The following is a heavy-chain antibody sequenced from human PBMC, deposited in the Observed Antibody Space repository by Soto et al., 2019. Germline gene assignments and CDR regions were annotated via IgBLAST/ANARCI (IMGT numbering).Heavy chain of an antibody. Sequence: SETLSLTCTVSGGAISTYYWSWIRQPPGKGLEWIGYIHYSGSTNYNPSLKSRVSMSLDTSKNQFSLKLSSVTAADTAVYYCARPSGPDCDGDCYSCPLDHWGQGTLVTVSS. D-gene: IGHD2-21*02. J-gene: IGHJ4*02. CDR2: IHYSGST. CDR1: GGAISTYY. CDR3: ARPSGPDCDGDCYSCPLDH. V-gene: IGHV4-59*01.